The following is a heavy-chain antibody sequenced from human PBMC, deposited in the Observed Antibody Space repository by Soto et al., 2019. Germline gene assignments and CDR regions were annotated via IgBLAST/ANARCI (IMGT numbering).Heavy chain of an antibody. V-gene: IGHV4-61*01. CDR2: FHYGGRT. J-gene: IGHJ6*02. CDR3: ARAMGDWGNYYDYHGELL. Sequence: SETLSLTCTVSGGSVTRTSFYWSWIRQTPGKGLEWIGYFHYGGRTNYNPSLKSRVNISVDTSKNQFSLNLSSVTAADTAIYYCARAMGDWGNYYDYHGELLWVPAPRVTVS. D-gene: IGHD7-27*01. CDR1: GGSVTRTSFY.